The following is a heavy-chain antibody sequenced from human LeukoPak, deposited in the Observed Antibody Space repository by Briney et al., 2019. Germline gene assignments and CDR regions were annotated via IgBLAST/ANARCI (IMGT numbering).Heavy chain of an antibody. V-gene: IGHV4-39*01. CDR3: ARQVQLGSIDY. CDR1: GFTVSSNY. D-gene: IGHD1-1*01. Sequence: GSLRLSCAASGFTVSSNYMTWVRQPPGKGLEWIGGVYYSGSTDYNSSLKSRVTVSVDKSKNQFSLRLSSVTAADTAVYYCARQVQLGSIDYWGHGALVTVSS. J-gene: IGHJ4*01. CDR2: VYYSGST.